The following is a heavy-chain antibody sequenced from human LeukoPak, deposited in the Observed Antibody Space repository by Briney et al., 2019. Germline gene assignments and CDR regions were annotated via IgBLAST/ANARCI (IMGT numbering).Heavy chain of an antibody. CDR1: GYSISSGYY. Sequence: SETLSLTCAVSGYSISSGYYWGWIRQPPGKGLEWIGSIYHSGSTYYNPSLKSRVTISVDTSKNQFSLKLSSVTAADTAVYYCARDSSGSYKDYWGQGTLVTVSS. D-gene: IGHD6-19*01. CDR2: IYHSGST. V-gene: IGHV4-38-2*02. CDR3: ARDSSGSYKDY. J-gene: IGHJ4*02.